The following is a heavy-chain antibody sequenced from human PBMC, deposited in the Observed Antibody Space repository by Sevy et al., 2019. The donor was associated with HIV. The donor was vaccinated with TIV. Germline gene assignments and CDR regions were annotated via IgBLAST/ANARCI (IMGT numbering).Heavy chain of an antibody. V-gene: IGHV3-30*03. CDR2: IAYDGSTN. CDR3: ATDRAVSSYTYYFGMDV. CDR1: GFTLSSYG. J-gene: IGHJ6*02. D-gene: IGHD3-16*01. Sequence: GGSLRLSCAASGFTLSSYGMHWVRQAPGRGLEWVAVIAYDGSTNYYADSVKGRFTISRDNSKNTLYLQMDSLRPDDTALYYCATDRAVSSYTYYFGMDVWGQGTTVTVSS.